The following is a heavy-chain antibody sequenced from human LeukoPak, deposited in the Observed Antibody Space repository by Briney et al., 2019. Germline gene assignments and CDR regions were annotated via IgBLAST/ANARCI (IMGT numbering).Heavy chain of an antibody. J-gene: IGHJ4*02. CDR2: IIPIFGTA. D-gene: IGHD6-13*01. V-gene: IGHV1-69*13. Sequence: GASVKVSCKPSGYSFTSYDINWVRESTGQGLEWMGGIIPIFGTANYAQKFQGRVAITADESTSTAYMELSSLRSEDTAVYYCARDARSGIAAAARLATAGFDYWGQGTLVTVSS. CDR3: ARDARSGIAAAARLATAGFDY. CDR1: GYSFTSYD.